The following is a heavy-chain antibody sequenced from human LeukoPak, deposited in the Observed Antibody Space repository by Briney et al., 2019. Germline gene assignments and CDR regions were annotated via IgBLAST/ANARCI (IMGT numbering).Heavy chain of an antibody. Sequence: SVKVSCKASGGTFSSYAISWVRQAPGQGLEWMGGIIPIFGTANYAQKFRGRVTITADESTSTAYMELSSLRSEDTAVYYCARDLELVISGDYWGQGTLVTVYS. V-gene: IGHV1-69*01. CDR1: GGTFSSYA. CDR2: IIPIFGTA. CDR3: ARDLELVISGDY. J-gene: IGHJ4*02. D-gene: IGHD3-9*01.